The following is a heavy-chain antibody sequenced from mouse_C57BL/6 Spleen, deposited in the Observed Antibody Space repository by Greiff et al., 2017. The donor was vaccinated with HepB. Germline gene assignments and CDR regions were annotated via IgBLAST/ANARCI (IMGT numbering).Heavy chain of an antibody. Sequence: VQLQQSGPELVKPGDSVKISCKASGYSFTGYFMNWVMQSHGKSLEWIGRINPYNGDTFYNQKFKGKATLTVDKSSSTAHMELRSLTSEDSAVYYCATTTVVARGFAYWGQGTLVTVSA. V-gene: IGHV1-20*01. D-gene: IGHD1-1*01. CDR2: INPYNGDT. CDR3: ATTTVVARGFAY. CDR1: GYSFTGYF. J-gene: IGHJ3*01.